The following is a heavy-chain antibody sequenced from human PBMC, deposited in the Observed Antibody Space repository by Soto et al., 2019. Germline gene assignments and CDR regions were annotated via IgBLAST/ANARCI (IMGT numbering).Heavy chain of an antibody. V-gene: IGHV1-2*04. CDR1: GYTFTGYY. CDR3: ARTLGYCSGGSCLPRFDP. J-gene: IGHJ5*02. CDR2: INPNSGGT. Sequence: ASVKVSCKASGYTFTGYYMHWVRQAPGQGLEWMGRINPNSGGTNYAQKFQGWVTMTRDTSISTAYMELSRLRSDDTAVYYCARTLGYCSGGSCLPRFDPWGQGTLVTVSS. D-gene: IGHD2-15*01.